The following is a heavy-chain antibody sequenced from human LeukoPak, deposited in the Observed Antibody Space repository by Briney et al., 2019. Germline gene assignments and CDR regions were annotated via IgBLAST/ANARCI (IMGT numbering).Heavy chain of an antibody. V-gene: IGHV3-30-3*01. CDR2: LSSGENNK. CDR1: GFTFSRHS. D-gene: IGHD1-26*01. Sequence: GGSLRLSCAASGFTFSRHSMHWVRQAPGKGLEWVAILSSGENNKKYADSVKGRFTISRDNSKNTLYLQMDSLTAEDTAVYYCARDLSGTWTFDYWGQGTLVTVSS. J-gene: IGHJ4*02. CDR3: ARDLSGTWTFDY.